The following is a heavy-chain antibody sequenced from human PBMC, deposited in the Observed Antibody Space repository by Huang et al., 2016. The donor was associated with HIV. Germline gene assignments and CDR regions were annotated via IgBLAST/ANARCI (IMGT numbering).Heavy chain of an antibody. CDR1: GFTFSSYG. CDR2: IRDDGSKK. D-gene: IGHD4-17*01. J-gene: IGHJ3*02. V-gene: IGHV3-30*02. Sequence: QVQLVESGGGVVQPGGSLRLSCAASGFTFSSYGMHWVRQAPGKGLEGVAFIRDDGSKKYYADSVKGRFTISRDNSKNTLYLQMNSLRAEDTAVYYCAKVPHPRDYGDYVGGAFDIWGQGTMVTVSS. CDR3: AKVPHPRDYGDYVGGAFDI.